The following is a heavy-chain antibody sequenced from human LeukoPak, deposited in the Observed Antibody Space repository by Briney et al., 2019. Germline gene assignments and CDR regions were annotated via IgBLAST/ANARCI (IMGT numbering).Heavy chain of an antibody. J-gene: IGHJ3*02. Sequence: GGSLRLSCAASGYTFSHYSVNWVRQAPGKGLEWVSSISSTSDYIYYADSVKGRFTISRENTKSSLYLQMNSLRAEDTAAYYCVSGNDPDSTWENYRLDAFDIWGQGTTVIVSS. V-gene: IGHV3-21*01. CDR1: GYTFSHYS. CDR3: VSGNDPDSTWENYRLDAFDI. CDR2: ISSTSDYI. D-gene: IGHD3-16*02.